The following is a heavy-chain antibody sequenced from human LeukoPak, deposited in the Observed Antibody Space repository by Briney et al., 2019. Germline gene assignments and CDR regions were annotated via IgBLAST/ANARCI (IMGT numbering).Heavy chain of an antibody. D-gene: IGHD2-15*01. Sequence: GGSLRLSCAASGFTVSSNYMSWVRQAPGKGLEWVSVIYSGGSTYYADSVKGRSTISRDNSKNTLYLQMNSLRAEDTAVYYCAREPRYCSGGSCSGWGQGTLVTVSS. J-gene: IGHJ4*02. CDR2: IYSGGST. CDR3: AREPRYCSGGSCSG. CDR1: GFTVSSNY. V-gene: IGHV3-66*01.